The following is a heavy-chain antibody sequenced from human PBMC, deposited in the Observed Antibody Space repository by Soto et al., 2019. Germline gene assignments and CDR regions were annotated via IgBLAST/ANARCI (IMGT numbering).Heavy chain of an antibody. CDR2: IIPIFGTA. J-gene: IGHJ6*02. Sequence: QVQLVQSGAEVKKPGSSVKVSCKASGGTFSSYAISWVRQAPGQGLEWMGGIIPIFGTANYAQKFQGRVKITSDESTSTAYMELSSLRSEDTAVYYCARGYDFWSGQPDPRKYYYYGMDVWGQGTTVTVSS. V-gene: IGHV1-69*01. CDR3: ARGYDFWSGQPDPRKYYYYGMDV. CDR1: GGTFSSYA. D-gene: IGHD3-3*01.